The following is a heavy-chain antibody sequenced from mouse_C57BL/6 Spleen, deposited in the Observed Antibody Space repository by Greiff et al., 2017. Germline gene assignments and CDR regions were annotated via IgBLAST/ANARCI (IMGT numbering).Heavy chain of an antibody. CDR3: ARRDYKYAMGY. V-gene: IGHV1-50*01. D-gene: IGHD2-12*01. J-gene: IGHJ4*01. CDR1: GYTFTSYW. Sequence: QVQLQQPGAELVKPGASVKLSCKASGYTFTSYWMQWVKQRPGQGLEWIGEIDPSDSYTNYNQKFKGKATLTVDTSSSTAYMQLSSLTSEDSAVYYCARRDYKYAMGYRGQGTSVTVSS. CDR2: IDPSDSYT.